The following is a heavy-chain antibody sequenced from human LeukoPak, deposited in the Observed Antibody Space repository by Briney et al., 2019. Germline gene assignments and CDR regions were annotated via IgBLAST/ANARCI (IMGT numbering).Heavy chain of an antibody. CDR1: GCTFTSYD. CDR3: ATYDFWSGYSD. J-gene: IGHJ4*02. D-gene: IGHD3-3*01. V-gene: IGHV1-8*01. Sequence: ASVKVSCKASGCTFTSYDINWVRQATGQGPEWMGWMNPNSGNTGYAQKFQGRVTMTRNTSISTAYMELSSLRSEDTAVYYCATYDFWSGYSDWGQGTLVTVSS. CDR2: MNPNSGNT.